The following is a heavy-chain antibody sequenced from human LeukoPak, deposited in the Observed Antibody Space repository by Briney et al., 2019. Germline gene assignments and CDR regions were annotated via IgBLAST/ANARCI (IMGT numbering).Heavy chain of an antibody. Sequence: SETLSLTCAVYGGSFSGYYWSWIRQPPGKGLEWIGEINHSGSTNSNSSLKSRVTISVDTSKNHFSLKLSSVTAADTAVYYCARPAEGDQIYYFDYWGQGTLVTVSS. D-gene: IGHD3-16*01. V-gene: IGHV4-34*01. CDR3: ARPAEGDQIYYFDY. CDR1: GGSFSGYY. CDR2: INHSGST. J-gene: IGHJ4*02.